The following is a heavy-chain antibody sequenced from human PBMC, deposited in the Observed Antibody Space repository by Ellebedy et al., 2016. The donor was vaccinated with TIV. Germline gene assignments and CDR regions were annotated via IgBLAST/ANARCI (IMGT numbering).Heavy chain of an antibody. Sequence: SETLSLTCTVSGGSISSSDYYWSWIRQFPGQGLEWIGNIYYSGSTYNNPSLRSRVTLSVDTSTNQFSLEMNFLTAADTAVYYCARLMSTSQAKWFDPWGQGTLVTVSS. CDR1: GGSISSSDYY. V-gene: IGHV4-30-4*01. CDR2: IYYSGST. J-gene: IGHJ5*02. D-gene: IGHD5/OR15-5a*01. CDR3: ARLMSTSQAKWFDP.